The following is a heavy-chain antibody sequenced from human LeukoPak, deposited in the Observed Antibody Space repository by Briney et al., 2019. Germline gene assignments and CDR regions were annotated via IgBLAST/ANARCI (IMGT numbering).Heavy chain of an antibody. D-gene: IGHD3/OR15-3a*01. CDR3: ARRGNTDSWTVLIDY. CDR2: ISEDGRIT. J-gene: IGHJ4*02. V-gene: IGHV3-11*01. CDR1: GFTFSDFY. Sequence: GGSLRLSCAASGFTFSDFYMTWIRQAPGKGLEWISYISEDGRITYYADSLKGRFTISRDNAKNSLSLQVDSLRADDTAVNFCARRGNTDSWTVLIDYWGQGTLVTVSS.